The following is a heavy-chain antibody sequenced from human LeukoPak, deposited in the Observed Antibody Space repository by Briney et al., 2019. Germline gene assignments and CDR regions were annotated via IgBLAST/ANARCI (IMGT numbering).Heavy chain of an antibody. J-gene: IGHJ5*02. V-gene: IGHV4-34*01. D-gene: IGHD1-1*01. CDR2: IDHSGTT. Sequence: SETLSLTCAFYGASFSDHYWSWIRQPPGKGLEWIGEIDHSGTTKCNPPLKSRLTISLDTSKNQFSLDLTSVTAADTAIYYCATSSQLGPYNLFDPWGQGTLVTVSS. CDR3: ATSSQLGPYNLFDP. CDR1: GASFSDHY.